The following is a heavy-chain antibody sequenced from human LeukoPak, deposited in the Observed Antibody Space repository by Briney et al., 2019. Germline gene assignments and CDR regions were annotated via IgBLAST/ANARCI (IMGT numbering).Heavy chain of an antibody. V-gene: IGHV4-39*01. J-gene: IGHJ4*02. CDR2: IYYDGDT. CDR1: GGLMISSNYY. Sequence: SETLSLTCSVSGGLMISSNYYCVWIRQPPGKGLEWVGSIYYDGDTYSNPSLGSRVAISVDTSRNQFSLKLSSLTAADTAVYYCARRGHIKTPPVWGQGTLVTVSS. CDR3: ARRGHIKTPPV.